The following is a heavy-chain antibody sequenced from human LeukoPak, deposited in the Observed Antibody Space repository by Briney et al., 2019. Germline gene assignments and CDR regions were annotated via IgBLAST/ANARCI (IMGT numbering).Heavy chain of an antibody. D-gene: IGHD6-13*01. J-gene: IGHJ5*02. CDR2: ISGSGSRT. CDR3: AKEVVVSAAVGTVGFDP. CDR1: GLTFSSYA. Sequence: GGSLRLSCAASGLTFSSYAMSWVRQAPGKGLEWVSAISGSGSRTYYADSVKGRFTISRDNTKSTLYLRINSLRAEDTAVYYCAKEVVVSAAVGTVGFDPWGQGTLVIVSS. V-gene: IGHV3-23*01.